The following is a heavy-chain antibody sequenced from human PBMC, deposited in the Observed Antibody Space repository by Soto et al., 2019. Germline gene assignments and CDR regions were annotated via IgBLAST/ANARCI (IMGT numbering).Heavy chain of an antibody. V-gene: IGHV3-23*01. Sequence: GGSLRLSCAASGLTFSSYSMTWVRQAPGKGLEWVSGISGSGGSTHYADSVKGRFTISRDNSKNTLYLQMNSLRAEDTAVYYCAKEGGGYYDSSGYHSLWGQGTLVTASS. J-gene: IGHJ4*02. CDR3: AKEGGGYYDSSGYHSL. CDR2: ISGSGGST. D-gene: IGHD3-22*01. CDR1: GLTFSSYS.